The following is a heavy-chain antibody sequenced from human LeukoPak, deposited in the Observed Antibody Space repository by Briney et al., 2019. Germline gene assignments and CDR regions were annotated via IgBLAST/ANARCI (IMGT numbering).Heavy chain of an antibody. Sequence: SETLSLTCAVSGGSFSGYYWTWIRQSPGKGLEWIGEINHSGSTNYNPSLTRRVTMSVDTSKNQFSLNLSGATAADTAVYYCARARRGYVRLDYWGQGTLVTVSS. CDR2: INHSGST. J-gene: IGHJ4*02. D-gene: IGHD5-12*01. CDR1: GGSFSGYY. CDR3: ARARRGYVRLDY. V-gene: IGHV4-34*01.